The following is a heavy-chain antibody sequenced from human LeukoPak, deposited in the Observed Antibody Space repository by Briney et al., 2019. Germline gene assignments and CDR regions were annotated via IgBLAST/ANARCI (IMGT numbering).Heavy chain of an antibody. D-gene: IGHD2-21*01. V-gene: IGHV4-31*03. CDR2: IYYSGST. J-gene: IGHJ6*02. CDR1: GGSISSGGYY. CDR3: ARGGGGAYYYYGMDV. Sequence: PSQTLSLTCTVSGGSISSGGYYWRWIRQHPGKGLEWIGYIYYSGSTYYNPSLKSRVTISVDTSKNQFSLKLSSVTAADTAVYYCARGGGGAYYYYGMDVWGQGTTVTVSS.